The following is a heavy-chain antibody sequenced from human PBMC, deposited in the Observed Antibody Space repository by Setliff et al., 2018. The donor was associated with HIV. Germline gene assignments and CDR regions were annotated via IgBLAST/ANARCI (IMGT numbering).Heavy chain of an antibody. D-gene: IGHD3-10*01. V-gene: IGHV2-70*04. CDR2: IDWEVDK. CDR3: ARTYGSASKLDY. Sequence: SGPTLVNPTQTLTLTCTFSGFSLTTSGIRVTWVRQPPGKALEWLARIDWEVDKFYSTSLKTRLTISKDTSKNQVVLTMTNMGPLDTATYFCARTYGSASKLDYWGPGTLVTVSS. J-gene: IGHJ4*02. CDR1: GFSLTTSGIR.